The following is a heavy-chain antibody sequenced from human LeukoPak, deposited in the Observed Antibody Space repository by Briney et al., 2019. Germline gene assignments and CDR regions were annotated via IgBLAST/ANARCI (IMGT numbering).Heavy chain of an antibody. D-gene: IGHD4-17*01. Sequence: GGSLRLSCAASGFTFSSYSMNWVRQAPGKGLEWVSSISSSSSYIYYAGSVKGRFTISRDNAKNSLYLQMNSLRAEDTAVYYCARDPGYGDYYGMDVWGQGTTVTVSS. CDR1: GFTFSSYS. J-gene: IGHJ6*02. CDR2: ISSSSSYI. V-gene: IGHV3-21*01. CDR3: ARDPGYGDYYGMDV.